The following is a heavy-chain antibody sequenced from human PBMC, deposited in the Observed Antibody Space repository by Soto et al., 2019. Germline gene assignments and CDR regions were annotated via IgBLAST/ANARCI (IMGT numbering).Heavy chain of an antibody. CDR2: IYHSGST. V-gene: IGHV4-30-2*01. Sequence: SETLSLTCAVSGGSISSGGYSWSWIRQPPGKGLEWIGYIYHSGSTYYNPSLKSRVTISVDRSKNQFSLKLSSVTAADTAVYYCARGGLTFGGVIASWFDPWGQGTLVTVSS. J-gene: IGHJ5*02. CDR1: GGSISSGGYS. CDR3: ARGGLTFGGVIASWFDP. D-gene: IGHD3-16*01.